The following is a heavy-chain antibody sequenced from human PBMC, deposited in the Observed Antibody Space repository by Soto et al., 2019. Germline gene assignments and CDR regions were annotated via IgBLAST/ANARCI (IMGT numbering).Heavy chain of an antibody. V-gene: IGHV3-23*01. J-gene: IGHJ4*02. D-gene: IGHD6-19*01. CDR2: ISDDGGKT. CDR3: AKDKPAAGSQWMVPI. CDR1: GFTFSSCA. Sequence: GGSLRLSCAASGFTFSSCAMTWVRQAPGMGLQWVSAISDDGGKTHYADSVRGRFTISRDNSKNTLYLQLNSLGAEDTAVYYWAKDKPAAGSQWMVPIWGRGTLVTVSS.